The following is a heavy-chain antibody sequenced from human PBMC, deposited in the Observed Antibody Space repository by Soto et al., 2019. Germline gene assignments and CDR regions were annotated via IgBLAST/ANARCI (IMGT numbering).Heavy chain of an antibody. CDR2: ISGSGDNT. J-gene: IGHJ5*02. CDR3: TKPLLRYFDWLSLA. CDR1: GFTFSSYA. V-gene: IGHV3-23*01. D-gene: IGHD3-9*01. Sequence: GGSLRLSCVASGFTFSSYAMSWVRQAPGKGLEWVSAISGSGDNTYYADSVKGRFTISRDNSKNTLYLQMKSLRAEDTAVYYCTKPLLRYFDWLSLAWGQGTLVTVSS.